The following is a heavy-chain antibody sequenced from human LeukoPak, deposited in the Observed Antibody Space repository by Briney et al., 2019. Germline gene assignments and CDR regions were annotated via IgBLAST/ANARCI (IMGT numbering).Heavy chain of an antibody. J-gene: IGHJ5*02. CDR2: IIPIFGTA. CDR3: ARDHCSGGTCYGWFDP. V-gene: IGHV1-69*01. D-gene: IGHD2-15*01. Sequence: GASVKVSCKASGGTFSSYTISWVRQAPGQGLEWMGGIIPIFGTANYAQKFQGRVTITADESTSTAYMELSSLRSEDTAVYYCARDHCSGGTCYGWFDPWGQGTLVTVSS. CDR1: GGTFSSYT.